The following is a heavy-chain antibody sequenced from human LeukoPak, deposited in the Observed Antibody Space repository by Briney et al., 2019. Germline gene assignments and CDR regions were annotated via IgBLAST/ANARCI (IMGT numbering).Heavy chain of an antibody. J-gene: IGHJ4*02. CDR3: ASRPPSDYGVLDF. V-gene: IGHV3-66*01. CDR2: IYRGGTT. D-gene: IGHD3-10*01. CDR1: GISVDSTY. Sequence: PGGSLRLSCAAAGISVDSTYMAWVRQGPVKGLEWVSVIYRGGTTHYADSVKGRFTISRDSSKNMLYLQMNSLRAEDTALYYCASRPPSDYGVLDFWGQGTPVTVSS.